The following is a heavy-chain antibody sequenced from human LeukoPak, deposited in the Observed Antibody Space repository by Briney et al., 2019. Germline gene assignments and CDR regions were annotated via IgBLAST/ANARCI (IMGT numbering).Heavy chain of an antibody. J-gene: IGHJ4*02. D-gene: IGHD6-19*01. CDR2: ITSTGGTT. CDR3: ARSVAGTGAHRHDY. V-gene: IGHV3-48*02. CDR1: GFTFSGYS. Sequence: PGGSLRLSCAASGFTFSGYSMNWVRQAPGKGLEWFSYITSTGGTTYYADSVKGRFTISRDNAKNSLYLQMNSLRDEDTAVYYCARSVAGTGAHRHDYWGQGTLVTVSS.